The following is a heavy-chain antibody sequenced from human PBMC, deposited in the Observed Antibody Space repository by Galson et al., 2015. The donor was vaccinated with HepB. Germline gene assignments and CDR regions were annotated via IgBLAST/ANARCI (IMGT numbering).Heavy chain of an antibody. Sequence: SVKVSCKVSGYTFSSYSITWVRQAPGQGLEWMGWISSYNRKTNYAQKFPGRVTMTTDTSTSKAYMELRRLRCDDKAIYYFARGAVVVGDAATQNNWFDPWGQGTLVTVSS. CDR2: ISSYNRKT. CDR1: GYTFSSYS. V-gene: IGHV1-18*01. CDR3: ARGAVVVGDAATQNNWFDP. J-gene: IGHJ5*02. D-gene: IGHD2-15*01.